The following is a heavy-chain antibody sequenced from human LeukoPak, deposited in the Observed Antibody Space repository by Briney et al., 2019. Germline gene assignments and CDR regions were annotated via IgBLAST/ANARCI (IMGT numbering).Heavy chain of an antibody. CDR3: ARDPIAAVRFDY. Sequence: GRSLRLSCAASGFTFTSYGMHWVRQAPGKGLEWVAVIWYDGSNKYYADSVKGRFTISRDNSKNTLYLQMNSLRAEDTAVYYCARDPIAAVRFDYWGQGTLVTVSS. CDR2: IWYDGSNK. J-gene: IGHJ4*02. V-gene: IGHV3-33*01. D-gene: IGHD6-13*01. CDR1: GFTFTSYG.